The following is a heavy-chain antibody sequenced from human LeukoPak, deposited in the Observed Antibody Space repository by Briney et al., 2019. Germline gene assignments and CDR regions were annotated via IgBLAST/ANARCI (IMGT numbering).Heavy chain of an antibody. Sequence: GASVKVSCKASGYTFTGYYMHWVRQAPGQGLEWMGRINPNSGGTNYAQKFQGRDTMTRDTSISTAYMELSRLRSDDTAVYYCARVTRSLIAAASYMDVWGKGTTVTVSS. CDR3: ARVTRSLIAAASYMDV. CDR1: GYTFTGYY. CDR2: INPNSGGT. D-gene: IGHD6-13*01. V-gene: IGHV1-2*06. J-gene: IGHJ6*03.